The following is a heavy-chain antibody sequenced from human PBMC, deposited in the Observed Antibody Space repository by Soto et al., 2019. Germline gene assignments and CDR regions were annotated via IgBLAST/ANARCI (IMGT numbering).Heavy chain of an antibody. J-gene: IGHJ4*02. CDR2: ISYDGSNK. V-gene: IGHV3-30-3*01. Sequence: QVQLVESGGGVVQPGRSLRLSCAASGFTFSSYAMHWVRQAPGKGLEWVAVISYDGSNKYYADSVKGRFTISRDNSKNTLYLQMNSLRAEDTAVYYCARDMDVVVVAANLDYWGQGTLVTVSS. CDR1: GFTFSSYA. D-gene: IGHD2-15*01. CDR3: ARDMDVVVVAANLDY.